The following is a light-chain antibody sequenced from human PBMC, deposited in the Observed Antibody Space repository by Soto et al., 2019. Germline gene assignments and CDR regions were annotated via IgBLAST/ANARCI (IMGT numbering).Light chain of an antibody. Sequence: TLSLSHGERATLSCGASERVSSKLVWYHQKPVQAPRLLIHDASTRATGIPARCSGSGCGTEFILTISLLESEDLAIYYCQQHNDLPTFGQGTLLDIK. CDR2: DAS. CDR3: QQHNDLPT. V-gene: IGKV3-15*01. CDR1: ERVSSK. J-gene: IGKJ5*01.